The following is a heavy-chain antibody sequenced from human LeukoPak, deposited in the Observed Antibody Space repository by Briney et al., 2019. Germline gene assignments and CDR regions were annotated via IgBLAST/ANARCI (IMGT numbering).Heavy chain of an antibody. D-gene: IGHD1/OR15-1a*01. CDR1: GFIFNTHA. CDR3: VKKRTGLTYPFDY. Sequence: GGSLRLSCAASGFIFNTHAMAWVRQAPGNGLEWVSAISESGGGTYYGASVKGRFTVSRDNSKNTLYLQMNSLSAEDTAVYYCVKKRTGLTYPFDYWGQGALVTVSS. V-gene: IGHV3-23*01. CDR2: ISESGGGT. J-gene: IGHJ4*02.